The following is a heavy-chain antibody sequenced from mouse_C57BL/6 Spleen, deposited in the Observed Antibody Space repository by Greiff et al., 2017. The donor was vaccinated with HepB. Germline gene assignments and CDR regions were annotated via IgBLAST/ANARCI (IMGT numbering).Heavy chain of an antibody. D-gene: IGHD2-1*01. CDR3: ARSYGNYWYFDV. CDR1: GYAFTNYL. CDR2: INPGSGGT. J-gene: IGHJ1*03. V-gene: IGHV1-54*01. Sequence: VQLQESGAELVRPGTSVKVSCKASGYAFTNYLIEWVKQRPGQGLEWIGVINPGSGGTNYNEKFKGKATLTADKSSSPAYMQLSSLTSEDSAVYFCARSYGNYWYFDVWGTGTTVTVAS.